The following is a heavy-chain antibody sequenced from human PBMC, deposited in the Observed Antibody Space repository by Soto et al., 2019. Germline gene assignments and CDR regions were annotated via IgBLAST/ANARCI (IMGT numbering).Heavy chain of an antibody. CDR1: GGSISSGGYY. D-gene: IGHD2-2*01. Sequence: PSETLSLTCTVSGGSISSGGYYWSWIRQHPGKGLEWIGYIYYSGSTYYNPSLKSRVTISVDTSKNQFSLKLSSVTAADTAVYYCARLITYVVPAATFDPWCQGPLVTVSS. J-gene: IGHJ5*02. V-gene: IGHV4-31*03. CDR3: ARLITYVVPAATFDP. CDR2: IYYSGST.